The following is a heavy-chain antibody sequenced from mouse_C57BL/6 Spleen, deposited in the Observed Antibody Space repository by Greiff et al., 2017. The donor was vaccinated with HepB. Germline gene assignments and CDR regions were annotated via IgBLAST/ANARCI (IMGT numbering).Heavy chain of an antibody. CDR3: ARVNYGNYVRYAMDY. D-gene: IGHD2-1*01. CDR2: ISYDGSN. J-gene: IGHJ4*01. V-gene: IGHV3-6*01. CDR1: GYSITSGYY. Sequence: EVKLQESGPGLVKPSQSLSLTCSVTGYSITSGYYWNWIRQFPGNKLEWMGYISYDGSNNYNPSLKNRISITRDTSKNQFFLKLNSVTTEDTATYYCARVNYGNYVRYAMDYWGQGTSVTVSS.